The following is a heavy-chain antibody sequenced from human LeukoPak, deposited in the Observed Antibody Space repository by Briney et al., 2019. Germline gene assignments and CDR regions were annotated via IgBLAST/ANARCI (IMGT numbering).Heavy chain of an antibody. Sequence: SVKVSCKASGGTFSSYAISWVRQAPGQGLEWMGGIIPIFGTANYAQKFQGRVTITADESTSTAYMELSSLRSEDTAVYYCARGGDYDSSGYYYVSAPSFDYWGQGTLVTVSS. CDR2: IIPIFGTA. V-gene: IGHV1-69*01. J-gene: IGHJ4*02. CDR1: GGTFSSYA. D-gene: IGHD3-22*01. CDR3: ARGGDYDSSGYYYVSAPSFDY.